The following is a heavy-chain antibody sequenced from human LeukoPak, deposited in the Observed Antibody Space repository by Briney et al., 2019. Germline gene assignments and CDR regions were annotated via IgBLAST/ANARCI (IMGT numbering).Heavy chain of an antibody. CDR3: ARVPIFYGTIRRHAFDI. V-gene: IGHV3-20*04. CDR2: INWNGGST. Sequence: PGGSLRLSCAASGFTFDDYAMHWVRQAPGKGLEWVSGINWNGGSTGYADSVKGRFTISRDNAKNSLYLQMNSLRAEDTALYYCARVPIFYGTIRRHAFDIWGQGTMVTVSS. CDR1: GFTFDDYA. J-gene: IGHJ3*02. D-gene: IGHD1-1*01.